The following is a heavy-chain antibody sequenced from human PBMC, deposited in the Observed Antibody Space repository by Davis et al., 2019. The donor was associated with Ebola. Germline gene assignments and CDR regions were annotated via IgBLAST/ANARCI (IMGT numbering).Heavy chain of an antibody. Sequence: GESLKISCAASGFKFRSYVMHWVRQAPAKGLEWLAFIRYAGSNEFYEDSVKCRFIISRDNSKNTLYLQMNSLRHEDTAVYSGAKVKLNGDQDDVFDMWGQGTMVTVSS. CDR3: AKVKLNGDQDDVFDM. CDR2: IRYAGSNE. J-gene: IGHJ3*02. CDR1: GFKFRSYV. D-gene: IGHD7-27*01. V-gene: IGHV3-30*02.